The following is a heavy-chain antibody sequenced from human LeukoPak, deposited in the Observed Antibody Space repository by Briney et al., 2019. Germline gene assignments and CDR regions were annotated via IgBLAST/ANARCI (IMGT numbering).Heavy chain of an antibody. CDR3: SRFWGNGAYGDY. D-gene: IGHD3-16*01. J-gene: IGHJ4*02. CDR1: GYDFLIYW. V-gene: IGHV5-51*01. CDR2: IYPGDSDA. Sequence: GESLKISCRGSGYDFLIYWIAWVRQMPGMGLEWVGIIYPGDSDARYSPSFQGQVTTSVDKSVNTAYLQWTSLKASDSAVYYCSRFWGNGAYGDYCGQGTLVTVSS.